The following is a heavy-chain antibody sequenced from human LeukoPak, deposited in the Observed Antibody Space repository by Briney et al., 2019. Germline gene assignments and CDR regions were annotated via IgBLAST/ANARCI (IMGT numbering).Heavy chain of an antibody. CDR3: AKDLGYCSGGSCDQFDY. V-gene: IGHV3-23*01. Sequence: SGGSLRLSCAASGFTFSSYAMSWVRQAPGKGLEWVSAISGSGGSTYYADSVKGRFTISRDNSKNTLYLQMNSLRAGDTAVYYCAKDLGYCSGGSCDQFDYWGQGTLVTVSS. CDR2: ISGSGGST. CDR1: GFTFSSYA. D-gene: IGHD2-15*01. J-gene: IGHJ4*02.